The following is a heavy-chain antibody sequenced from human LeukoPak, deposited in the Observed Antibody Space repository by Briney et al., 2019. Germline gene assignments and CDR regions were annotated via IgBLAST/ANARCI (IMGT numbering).Heavy chain of an antibody. Sequence: GGSLRLSCAASGFTFDDYAMHWVRQAPGKGLEWVSGISWNSGSIGYADSVKGRFTISRDNAKNSLYLQMNSLRAEDTALYYCAKEDTAILDLWGQGTLVTVSS. CDR3: AKEDTAILDL. CDR2: ISWNSGSI. V-gene: IGHV3-9*01. J-gene: IGHJ5*02. CDR1: GFTFDDYA. D-gene: IGHD5-18*01.